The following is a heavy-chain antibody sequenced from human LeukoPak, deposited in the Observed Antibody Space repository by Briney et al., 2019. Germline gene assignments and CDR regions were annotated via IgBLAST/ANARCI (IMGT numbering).Heavy chain of an antibody. CDR3: AKDRWILRFFDWLLSN. D-gene: IGHD3-9*01. V-gene: IGHV3-23*01. CDR1: GFTVSSNY. J-gene: IGHJ4*02. CDR2: IVGGGETT. Sequence: GGSLRLSCAASGFTVSSNYMSWVRQAPGKGLEWVSAIVGGGETTFYADSVKGRFTISRDNSKNIMYLQMNSLRVEDTAVYYCAKDRWILRFFDWLLSNWGQGTLVTVSS.